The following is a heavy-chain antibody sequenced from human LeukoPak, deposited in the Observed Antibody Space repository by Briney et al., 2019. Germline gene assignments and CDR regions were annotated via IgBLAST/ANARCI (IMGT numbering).Heavy chain of an antibody. J-gene: IGHJ6*03. CDR2: ISSSSSTI. Sequence: PGGSLRLSCAASGFTFSSYSMNWVRQAPGKGLEWVSYISSSSSTIYYADSVKGRFTMSRDNSKNTLYVQMNSLRPEDTAVYYCARGQRAHVEWSYYMDVWGKGTTVTVSS. V-gene: IGHV3-48*01. D-gene: IGHD3-3*01. CDR1: GFTFSSYS. CDR3: ARGQRAHVEWSYYMDV.